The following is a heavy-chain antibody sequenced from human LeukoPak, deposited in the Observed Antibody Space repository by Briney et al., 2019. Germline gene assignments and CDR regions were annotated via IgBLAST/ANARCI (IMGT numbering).Heavy chain of an antibody. CDR2: IVNSGGST. CDR3: AKDRAGYSYGMFDS. J-gene: IGHJ4*02. Sequence: PGGSLRLSCVASGFTFSNYAMSWVRQAPGKGLEWVSGIVNSGGSTYYADSVKGRLTISRDNSKKTVYLQMSSLRGDDTAVYYCAKDRAGYSYGMFDSWGQGTRVTVSS. V-gene: IGHV3-23*01. CDR1: GFTFSNYA. D-gene: IGHD5-18*01.